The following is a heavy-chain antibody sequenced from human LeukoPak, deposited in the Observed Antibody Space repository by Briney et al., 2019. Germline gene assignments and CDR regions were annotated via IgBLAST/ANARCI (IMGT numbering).Heavy chain of an antibody. CDR1: GFTLSSYA. J-gene: IGHJ4*02. CDR3: XXXITMXRGVNRDY. CDR2: ISSSSSYI. Sequence: GGPLRLSCAASGFTLSSYAMSWVRQAPGKGLEWVSSISSSSSYIYYADSVKGRFTISRDNAKNSLYRQMNSLRAEDTAVYDXXXXITMXRGVNRDYWGQGTLVTVSS. D-gene: IGHD3-10*01. V-gene: IGHV3-21*01.